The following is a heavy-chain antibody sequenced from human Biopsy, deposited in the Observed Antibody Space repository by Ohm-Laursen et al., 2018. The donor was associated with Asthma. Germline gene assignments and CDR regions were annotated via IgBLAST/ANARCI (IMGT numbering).Heavy chain of an antibody. CDR2: INPNSGGT. D-gene: IGHD7-27*01. J-gene: IGHJ5*02. Sequence: ASVKVSCKASGYTFIGCHIHWMRQAPGQGLEWMGRINPNSGGTNYAQKFQGRVTLTRDTSISTAYMEVSRLRSGDTAVYYCARGQKSAGDRWFDPWGQGTLVTVSS. CDR1: GYTFIGCH. CDR3: ARGQKSAGDRWFDP. V-gene: IGHV1-2*06.